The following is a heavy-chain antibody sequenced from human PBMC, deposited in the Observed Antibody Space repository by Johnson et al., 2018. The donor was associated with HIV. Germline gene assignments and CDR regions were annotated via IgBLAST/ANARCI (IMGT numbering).Heavy chain of an antibody. CDR1: GFTVSSNY. CDR2: IYSGGTT. D-gene: IGHD1-1*01. Sequence: VQLVESGGGLVHPGGSLRLSCAASGFTVSSNYMNCVRQAPGKGLEWVSVIYSGGTTYYADSVKGRFTISRDNSKNTLYLQMNSLRAEDTAVYYCARAWKSAFDIWGQGTMVTVSS. V-gene: IGHV3-66*01. CDR3: ARAWKSAFDI. J-gene: IGHJ3*02.